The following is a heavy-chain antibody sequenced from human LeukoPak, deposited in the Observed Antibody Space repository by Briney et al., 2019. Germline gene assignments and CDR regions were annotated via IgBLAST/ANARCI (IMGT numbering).Heavy chain of an antibody. V-gene: IGHV4-59*12. CDR1: GGSISSYY. Sequence: SETLSLTCTVSGGSISSYYWSWIRQPPGKGLEWIGYIYYSGSTNYNPSLKSRVTISVDTSKNQFSLKLSSVTAADTAVYYCARDWVAVAANEGYYYGMDVWGQGTTVTVSS. CDR3: ARDWVAVAANEGYYYGMDV. CDR2: IYYSGST. D-gene: IGHD6-19*01. J-gene: IGHJ6*02.